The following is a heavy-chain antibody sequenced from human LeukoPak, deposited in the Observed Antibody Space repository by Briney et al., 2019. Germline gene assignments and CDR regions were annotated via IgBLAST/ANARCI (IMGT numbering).Heavy chain of an antibody. D-gene: IGHD3-9*01. CDR1: GGTFSSYA. CDR3: AREGYYDILTGPLNWFDP. Sequence: ASVKVSCKASGGTFSSYAISWVRQAPGQGLEWMGRIIPIFGTANYAQKFQGGVTITTDESTSTAYMELSSLRSEDTAVYYCAREGYYDILTGPLNWFDPWGQGTLVTVSS. J-gene: IGHJ5*02. V-gene: IGHV1-69*05. CDR2: IIPIFGTA.